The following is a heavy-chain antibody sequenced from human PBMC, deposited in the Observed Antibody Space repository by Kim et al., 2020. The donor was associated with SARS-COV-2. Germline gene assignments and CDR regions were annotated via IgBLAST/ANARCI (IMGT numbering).Heavy chain of an antibody. Sequence: GGSLRLSCAASGFDFNSFAITWVRQTPGKGLEWVSRITGRGVVTYYADSVKGRFTTTRDDSENYLHMILMRVEAAATDYYSSVLEVDGYGFDFD. D-gene: IGHD2-21*02. V-gene: IGHV3-23*01. CDR3: SSVLEVDGYGFDFD. J-gene: IGHJ4*01. CDR2: ITGRGVVT. CDR1: GFDFNSFA.